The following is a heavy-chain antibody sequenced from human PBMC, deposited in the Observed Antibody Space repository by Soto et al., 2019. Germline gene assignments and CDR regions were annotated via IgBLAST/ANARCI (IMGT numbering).Heavy chain of an antibody. V-gene: IGHV4-59*01. J-gene: IGHJ4*02. CDR2: IYYSGST. Sequence: PSETLSLTCTVSGGSISSYYWSWIRQPPGKGLEWIGYIYYSGSTNYNPSLKSRVTISVDTSKNQFSLKLSSVTAADTAVYYCARARSGWYLDYRGQGTLVTVSS. CDR3: ARARSGWYLDY. D-gene: IGHD6-19*01. CDR1: GGSISSYY.